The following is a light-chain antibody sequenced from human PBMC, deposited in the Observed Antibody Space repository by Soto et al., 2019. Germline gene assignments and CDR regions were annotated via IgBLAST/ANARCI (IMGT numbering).Light chain of an antibody. V-gene: IGKV3-20*01. J-gene: IGKJ1*01. CDR3: QQYISSPLT. CDR1: QSASNNY. Sequence: EIVLTQSPGTLSLSPGERATLSCRASQSASNNYLAWYQQKPGQAPRLVIYGASSRATGIPDRFSASGSGTDFTLTISRLAPEDFAVYYCQQYISSPLTFGQGTKVEIK. CDR2: GAS.